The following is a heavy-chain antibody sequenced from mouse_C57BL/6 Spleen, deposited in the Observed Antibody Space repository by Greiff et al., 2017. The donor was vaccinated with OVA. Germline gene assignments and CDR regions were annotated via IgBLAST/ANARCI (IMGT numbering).Heavy chain of an antibody. V-gene: IGHV5-17*01. D-gene: IGHD1-1*01. CDR1: GFTFSDYG. J-gene: IGHJ4*01. Sequence: EVMLVESGGGLVKPGGSLKLSCAASGFTFSDYGMHWVRQAPEKGLEWVAYISSGSSTIYYADTVKGRFTISRDNAKNTLFLQMTRLRSEDTAMYYCAIITTVSYYAMDYWGQGTSVTVSS. CDR3: AIITTVSYYAMDY. CDR2: ISSGSSTI.